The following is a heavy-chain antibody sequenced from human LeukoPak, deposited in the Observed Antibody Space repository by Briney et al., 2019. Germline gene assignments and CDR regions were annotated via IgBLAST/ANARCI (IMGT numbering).Heavy chain of an antibody. CDR2: VYYNGIT. CDR1: GGSIGTYC. Sequence: SETLSLTCFVSGGSIGTYCWTWIRQPPGKGLEWIGFVYYNGITKYSPSLQSRVTISVDTSKNQFSLKLKPVTASDTAVYYCARRLAVTGRYYFDYWGQGALVTVSS. CDR3: ARRLAVTGRYYFDY. J-gene: IGHJ4*02. V-gene: IGHV4-59*08. D-gene: IGHD6-19*01.